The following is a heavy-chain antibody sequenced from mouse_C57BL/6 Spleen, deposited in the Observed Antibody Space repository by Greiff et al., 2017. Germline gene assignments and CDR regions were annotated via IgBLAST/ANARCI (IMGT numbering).Heavy chain of an antibody. Sequence: EVHLVESGGGLVKPGGSLKLSCAASGFTFSDYGMHWVRQAPEKGLEWVAYISSGSSTIYYADTVKGRFTISRDNAKNTLFLQMTSLRSEDTAMYYCARRWLLYAMDYWGQGTSVTVSS. V-gene: IGHV5-17*01. D-gene: IGHD2-3*01. J-gene: IGHJ4*01. CDR2: ISSGSSTI. CDR1: GFTFSDYG. CDR3: ARRWLLYAMDY.